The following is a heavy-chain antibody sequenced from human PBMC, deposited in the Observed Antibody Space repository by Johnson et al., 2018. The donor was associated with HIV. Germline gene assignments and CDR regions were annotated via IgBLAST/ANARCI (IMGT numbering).Heavy chain of an antibody. V-gene: IGHV3-20*04. Sequence: VQLVESGGGLVKPGGSFRLSGAAPGSPFGNAWLGWVRRPPGRGLEWFSGFNWKVGGAVHADSLKGEFIFSGDNAKNSLYLQMNSLRAEDTALYYCARAAFPYSSGWYRPLDAFDMWGQGTKVTVSS. CDR2: FNWKVGGA. J-gene: IGHJ3*02. CDR1: GSPFGNAW. D-gene: IGHD6-19*01. CDR3: ARAAFPYSSGWYRPLDAFDM.